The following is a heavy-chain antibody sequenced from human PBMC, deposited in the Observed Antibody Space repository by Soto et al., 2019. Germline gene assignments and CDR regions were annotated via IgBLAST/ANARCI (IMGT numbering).Heavy chain of an antibody. D-gene: IGHD6-13*01. CDR3: ARDVSPGSSSWYFVSFDF. CDR1: GFTFSSYW. Sequence: EERLVESGGGLVQPGGSLRLSCAASGFTFSSYWMTWVRQAPGKGLEWVANIKKDESKKSYLDSVRGRFTISRDNAENSLYRQMDSLIAEDPALYYCARDVSPGSSSWYFVSFDFWGHGTMVTVSS. V-gene: IGHV3-7*01. CDR2: IKKDESKK. J-gene: IGHJ3*01.